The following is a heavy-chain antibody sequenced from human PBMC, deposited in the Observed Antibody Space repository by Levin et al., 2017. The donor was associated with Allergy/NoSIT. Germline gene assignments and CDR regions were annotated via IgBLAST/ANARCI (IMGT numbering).Heavy chain of an antibody. Sequence: GESLKISCAASEFTFSNYAMSWARQAPGKGLEWVSAISGTGGRTYYADSVKGRFTISRDNSRNTLYLQMSSLRPEDTAVYYCATRPAAAGASPLVAFDIWGQGTMVTVSS. J-gene: IGHJ3*02. D-gene: IGHD6-13*01. CDR2: ISGTGGRT. CDR3: ATRPAAAGASPLVAFDI. V-gene: IGHV3-23*01. CDR1: EFTFSNYA.